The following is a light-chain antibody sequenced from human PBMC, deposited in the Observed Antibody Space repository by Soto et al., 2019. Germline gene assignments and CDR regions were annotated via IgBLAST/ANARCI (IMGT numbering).Light chain of an antibody. CDR3: AAWYDSLNGRV. J-gene: IGLJ1*01. V-gene: IGLV1-44*01. CDR1: NSNIGSNT. CDR2: YDN. Sequence: QSVLTQPPSASGTPGQRVTISCSGSNSNIGSNTVNWYQQLPGTAPKLLIYYDNLRPSGVPDRSSGSKSGTSASLAISGLQSDEEADYYCAAWYDSLNGRVFGTGTKLTVL.